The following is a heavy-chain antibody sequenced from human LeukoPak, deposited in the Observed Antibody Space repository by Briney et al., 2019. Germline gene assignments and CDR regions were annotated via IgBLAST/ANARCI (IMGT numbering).Heavy chain of an antibody. D-gene: IGHD3-3*01. J-gene: IGHJ4*02. Sequence: GGSLRLSCAASGFTFSSYAMSWVRQAPGKGLQWVSAISGSGGSTYYADSVKGRFTISRDNSKNTLYLQMNSLRAEDTAVYYCASYDFWSGFGYYWGQGFLVTVSS. CDR2: ISGSGGST. CDR3: ASYDFWSGFGYY. V-gene: IGHV3-23*01. CDR1: GFTFSSYA.